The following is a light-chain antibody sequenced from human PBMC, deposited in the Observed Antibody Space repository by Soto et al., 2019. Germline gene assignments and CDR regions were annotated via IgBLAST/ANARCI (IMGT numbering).Light chain of an antibody. V-gene: IGKV1-33*01. CDR2: DAS. Sequence: DIQMTQSPSSLSASVGDRVTITCQASQDISNYLNWYQQKPGKAPKLLIYDASNLETGVPSRFSGSGSGTDFTFTISSLQPEDIATYYCQQRWTFGQGTKLEIK. CDR3: QQRWT. CDR1: QDISNY. J-gene: IGKJ2*02.